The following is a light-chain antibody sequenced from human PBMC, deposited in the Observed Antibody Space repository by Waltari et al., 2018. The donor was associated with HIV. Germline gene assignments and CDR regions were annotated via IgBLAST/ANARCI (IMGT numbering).Light chain of an antibody. Sequence: DIQMTQSPSSLSASVGDKVTITCQASQDIRHYLNWYQKKPGKAPNLLIYDASKLHTGVPSRFSGSGSGTHLTFTITSLQPEDIGTYYCQQFADLPLTCGGGTKVEIK. CDR2: DAS. J-gene: IGKJ4*01. V-gene: IGKV1-33*01. CDR1: QDIRHY. CDR3: QQFADLPLT.